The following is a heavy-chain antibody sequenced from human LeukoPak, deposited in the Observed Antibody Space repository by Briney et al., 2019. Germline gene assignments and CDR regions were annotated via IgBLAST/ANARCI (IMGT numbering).Heavy chain of an antibody. J-gene: IGHJ4*02. CDR3: ARDQEGFDY. CDR2: IYPRDGST. Sequence: GASVTVSCTASGCTFTSNYIHWVRQAPGQGLEWMGMIYPRDGSTSYAQKFQGRVTVTRDTSTSTVHMELSGLRSEDTAVYYCARDQEGFDYWGQGTLVTVSS. V-gene: IGHV1-46*01. CDR1: GCTFTSNY.